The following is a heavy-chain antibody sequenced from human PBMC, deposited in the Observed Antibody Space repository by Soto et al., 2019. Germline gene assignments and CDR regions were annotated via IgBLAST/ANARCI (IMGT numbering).Heavy chain of an antibody. CDR1: GVTISTYC. CDR3: AKKVNSGPGSQYFDY. Sequence: SETRSRTWAVSGVTISTYCWSWSRQPPGKGLEWIGYNYHSGTTKYNPSLKSRVTISVDTSKNQFSLRLTSVTAADTAIYYCAKKVNSGPGSQYFDYWGQGTLVTVSS. D-gene: IGHD3-10*01. CDR2: NYHSGTT. J-gene: IGHJ4*02. V-gene: IGHV4-59*01.